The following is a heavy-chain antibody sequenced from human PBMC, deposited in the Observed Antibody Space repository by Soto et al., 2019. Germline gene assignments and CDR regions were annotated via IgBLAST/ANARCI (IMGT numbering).Heavy chain of an antibody. CDR1: GDTISTGGYT. D-gene: IGHD4-17*01. Sequence: SETLSLTCDVSGDTISTGGYTWAWIRHPPGEALEWIGHTYHSGTPYSNPSLKSRVIISGDRSKNQFSLKVRSVTAADPAVYYCARETHGAYVGYFAPGGQGTLVTVS. CDR2: TYHSGTP. CDR3: ARETHGAYVGYFAP. V-gene: IGHV4-30-2*01. J-gene: IGHJ4*02.